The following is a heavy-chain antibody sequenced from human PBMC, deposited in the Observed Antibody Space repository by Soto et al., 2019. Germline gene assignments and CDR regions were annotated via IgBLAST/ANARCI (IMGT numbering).Heavy chain of an antibody. CDR3: ARHAFAYYYDSSGLDY. Sequence: QLQLQESGPGLVKPSETLSLTCTVSGGSISSSSYYWGWIRQPPGKGLEWIGSIYYSGSTYYNPSLKSRVTISVDTSKNQFSLKLSSVTAADTAGYYCARHAFAYYYDSSGLDYWGQGTLVTVSS. J-gene: IGHJ4*02. D-gene: IGHD3-22*01. V-gene: IGHV4-39*01. CDR2: IYYSGST. CDR1: GGSISSSSYY.